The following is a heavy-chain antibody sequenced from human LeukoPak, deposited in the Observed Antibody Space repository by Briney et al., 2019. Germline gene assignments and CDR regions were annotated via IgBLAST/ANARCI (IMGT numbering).Heavy chain of an antibody. CDR3: ARDHIVGALDY. Sequence: GGSLRLSCAASAFTFSNSWMSWVRQAPGKGLEWLGNINQDGSEKNHVDSVKGRFTISRDNAKNSLYLQMNSLRAEDTAVYYCARDHIVGALDYWGQGILVTVSP. J-gene: IGHJ4*02. V-gene: IGHV3-7*04. D-gene: IGHD1-26*01. CDR1: AFTFSNSW. CDR2: INQDGSEK.